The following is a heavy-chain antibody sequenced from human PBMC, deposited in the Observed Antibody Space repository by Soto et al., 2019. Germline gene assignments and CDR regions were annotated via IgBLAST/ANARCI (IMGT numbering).Heavy chain of an antibody. CDR3: ARGYSHYDH. CDR2: IYYSGPS. J-gene: IGHJ5*02. V-gene: IGHV4-61*01. CDR1: GGSVSRDSNF. Sequence: PSETLSLTCTVSGGSVSRDSNFWSWIRQPPGKGLEWIGYIYYSGPSRYNPSLESRVTISIDSSKDQVSLTLTSVTAADTAVYYCARGYSHYDHWGRGTRVTVSS. D-gene: IGHD4-4*01.